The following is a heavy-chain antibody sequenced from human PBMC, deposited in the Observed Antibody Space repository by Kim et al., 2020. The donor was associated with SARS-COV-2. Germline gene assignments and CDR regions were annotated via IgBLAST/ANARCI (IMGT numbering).Heavy chain of an antibody. V-gene: IGHV1-3*01. CDR3: ARGPAEVDAFDI. Sequence: KDSQKFQGRVTITRDTSASTAYMELSSLRSEDTAVYYCARGPAEVDAFDIWGQGTMVTVSS. J-gene: IGHJ3*02.